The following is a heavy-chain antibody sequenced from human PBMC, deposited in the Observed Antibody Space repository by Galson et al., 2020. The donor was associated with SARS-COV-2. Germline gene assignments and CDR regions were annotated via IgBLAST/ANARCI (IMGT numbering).Heavy chain of an antibody. V-gene: IGHV3-23*01. CDR3: AKEVPMTGRTDEYFQH. CDR2: IRGSGDTP. Sequence: GGSLRLSCAASGFTFSSCPMSWVRQAPGQGLEWVSEIRGSGDTPYYADSVKGRFTISRDTSKNTLYLQMNSLRAEDTAIYYCAKEVPMTGRTDEYFQHWGQGTLVTVSS. D-gene: IGHD3-9*01. CDR1: GFTFSSCP. J-gene: IGHJ1*01.